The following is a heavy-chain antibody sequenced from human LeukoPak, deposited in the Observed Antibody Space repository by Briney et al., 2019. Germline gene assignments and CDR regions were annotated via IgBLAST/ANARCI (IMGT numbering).Heavy chain of an antibody. CDR2: MNPNSGNT. CDR1: GYTFTSYD. CDR3: ARGYCSSTSCPYPPFDY. Sequence: EASVKVSCKASGYTFTSYDIHWVRQATGRGLEWMGWMNPNSGNTGYAQKFQGRVTITRDTSISTAYMELSSLRSEDTAVFYCARGYCSSTSCPYPPFDYWGQGTLVTVSS. D-gene: IGHD2-2*01. V-gene: IGHV1-8*03. J-gene: IGHJ4*02.